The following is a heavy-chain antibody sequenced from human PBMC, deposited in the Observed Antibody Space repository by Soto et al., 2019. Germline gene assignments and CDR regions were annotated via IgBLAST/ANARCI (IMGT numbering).Heavy chain of an antibody. CDR2: ISGSGGST. CDR1: VFTFGIHA. J-gene: IGHJ6*02. V-gene: IGHV3-23*01. D-gene: IGHD2-15*01. Sequence: PGGSLRLSCAASVFTFGIHAMSWVRQAPGKGLEWVSFISGSGGSTYYADSVKGRFTISRDNSKKTLYLQMNSLRGEDTAVYYCGKGSAATNYFYYATDVWGQGTTVTVSS. CDR3: GKGSAATNYFYYATDV.